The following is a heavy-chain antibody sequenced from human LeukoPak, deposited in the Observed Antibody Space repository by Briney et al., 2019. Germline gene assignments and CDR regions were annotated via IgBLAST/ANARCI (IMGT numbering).Heavy chain of an antibody. CDR2: INTGAGA. CDR1: GLTFGYNA. Sequence: GGSLRLSSAAYGLTFGYNAMNCVGQAPGKGLEWVSTINTGAGAYYADSVKGRFTISRDNSKNTLLLQMNSLRAEDTAVYYCAKEVFCRNTGCPRGWGQGTLVTVSS. V-gene: IGHV3-23*01. D-gene: IGHD2-2*01. CDR3: AKEVFCRNTGCPRG. J-gene: IGHJ4*02.